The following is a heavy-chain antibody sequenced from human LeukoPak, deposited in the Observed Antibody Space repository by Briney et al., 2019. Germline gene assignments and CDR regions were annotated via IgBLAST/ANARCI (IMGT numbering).Heavy chain of an antibody. V-gene: IGHV1-69*13. J-gene: IGHJ1*01. CDR3: ARHPASNREYFQH. Sequence: SVKVSCKASGGTISSTAISWVRQAPGEGLEWMGGIIPMFGPANYAQTFQGRVTITADESTSTAYMELSSLRSEDTAVYYCARHPASNREYFQHWGQGTLVTVSS. D-gene: IGHD2-2*01. CDR2: IIPMFGPA. CDR1: GGTISSTA.